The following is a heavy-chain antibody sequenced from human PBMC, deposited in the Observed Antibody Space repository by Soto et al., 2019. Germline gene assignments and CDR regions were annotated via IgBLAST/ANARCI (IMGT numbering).Heavy chain of an antibody. CDR3: AKELQSHYYYYGMDV. CDR1: GFAFSSYE. Sequence: GGSLRLSCAASGFAFSSYEMNWVRQAPGKGLEWLSYISSSGNTIYYADSVKGRFTISRDNAKNSLYLQMNSLRAEDTAVYYCAKELQSHYYYYGMDVWGQGTTVTVSS. CDR2: ISSSGNTI. V-gene: IGHV3-48*03. J-gene: IGHJ6*02. D-gene: IGHD4-4*01.